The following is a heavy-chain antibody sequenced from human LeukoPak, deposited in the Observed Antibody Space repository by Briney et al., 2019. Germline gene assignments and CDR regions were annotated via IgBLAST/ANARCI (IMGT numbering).Heavy chain of an antibody. Sequence: PGGSLRLSCAASGFTFSSYAMHWVRQAPGKGLEWVAVISYDGSNKYYADSVKGRFTISRDNSKNTLYLQMNSLRAEDTAVYYCARPALQFYYYYGMDVWGQGTTVTVSS. J-gene: IGHJ6*02. V-gene: IGHV3-30*03. CDR2: ISYDGSNK. D-gene: IGHD2-2*01. CDR1: GFTFSSYA. CDR3: ARPALQFYYYYGMDV.